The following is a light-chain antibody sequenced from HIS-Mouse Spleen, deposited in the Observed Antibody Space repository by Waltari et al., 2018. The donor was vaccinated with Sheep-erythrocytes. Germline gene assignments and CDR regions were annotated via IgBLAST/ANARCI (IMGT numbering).Light chain of an antibody. J-gene: IGKJ2*01. Sequence: EIVLTQSPATLSLSPGDRATLPCRASQSVSSYLAWYQQKPGQAPRLLIYDASNRATGIPARFSGSESETDFTLTISSLEPEDFAVYYGQQRSNWPPYTFGQGTKLEIK. CDR2: DAS. CDR3: QQRSNWPPYT. CDR1: QSVSSY. V-gene: IGKV3-11*01.